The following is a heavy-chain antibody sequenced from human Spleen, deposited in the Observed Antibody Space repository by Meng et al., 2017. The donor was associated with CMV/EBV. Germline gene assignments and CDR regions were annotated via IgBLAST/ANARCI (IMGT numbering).Heavy chain of an antibody. V-gene: IGHV3-48*01. CDR3: ARDHNAFDI. Sequence: GESLKISCAASGFTFDDYGMSWVRQAPGKGLEWVSYISSSGSTIYYADSVKGRFTISRDNSKNTLYLQMNSLRAEDTAVYYCARDHNAFDIWGQGTMVTVSS. CDR2: ISSSGSTI. CDR1: GFTFDDYG. J-gene: IGHJ3*02.